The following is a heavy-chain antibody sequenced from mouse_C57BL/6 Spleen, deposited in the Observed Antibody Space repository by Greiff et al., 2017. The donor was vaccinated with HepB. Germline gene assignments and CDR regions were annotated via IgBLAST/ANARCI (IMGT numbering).Heavy chain of an antibody. CDR2: INPNNGGT. V-gene: IGHV1-26*01. J-gene: IGHJ3*01. Sequence: VKQSHGKSLEWIGDINPNNGGTSYNQKFKGKATLTVDKSSSTAYMELRSLTSEDSAVYYCASPYDYDWAWFAYWGQGTLVTVSA. D-gene: IGHD2-4*01. CDR3: ASPYDYDWAWFAY.